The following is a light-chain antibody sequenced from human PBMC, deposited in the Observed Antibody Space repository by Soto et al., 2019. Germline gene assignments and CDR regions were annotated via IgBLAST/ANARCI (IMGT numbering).Light chain of an antibody. Sequence: QSALTQPASVSVSPGQSITISCTGTSSDVGGYNSVSWYQQHPGKAPKLMIYEVSSRPSGVSNRFSGSKSGNTASLTISGLQAEDEADYYCSSYTSSSTLVFGTGTQLTVL. J-gene: IGLJ1*01. CDR2: EVS. CDR1: SSDVGGYNS. CDR3: SSYTSSSTLV. V-gene: IGLV2-14*01.